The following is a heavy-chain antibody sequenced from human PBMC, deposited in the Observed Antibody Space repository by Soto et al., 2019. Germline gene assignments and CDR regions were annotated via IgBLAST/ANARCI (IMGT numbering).Heavy chain of an antibody. Sequence: QVQLVQSGAEVKKPGSSVKVSCKASGGTFSSYTISWVRQAPGQGLEWMGRIIPILGIANYAQKFQGRVTITADKSTSTAYMELSSLRSEDTAVHYCARLNTADTAMVNDYWGQGTLVTVSS. V-gene: IGHV1-69*02. CDR2: IIPILGIA. D-gene: IGHD5-18*01. CDR1: GGTFSSYT. CDR3: ARLNTADTAMVNDY. J-gene: IGHJ4*02.